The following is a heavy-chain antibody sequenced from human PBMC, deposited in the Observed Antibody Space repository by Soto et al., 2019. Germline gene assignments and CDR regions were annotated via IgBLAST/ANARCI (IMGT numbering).Heavy chain of an antibody. CDR2: ISSSSSYI. CDR3: ARVAGYDFWSGPAYEGAFDI. Sequence: KPGGSLRLSCAASGFTFSSYSMNWVRQAPGKGLEWVSSISSSSSYIYYADSVKGRFTISRDNAKNSLYLQMNSLRAEDTAVYYCARVAGYDFWSGPAYEGAFDIWGQGTMVTVSS. V-gene: IGHV3-21*01. J-gene: IGHJ3*02. D-gene: IGHD3-3*01. CDR1: GFTFSSYS.